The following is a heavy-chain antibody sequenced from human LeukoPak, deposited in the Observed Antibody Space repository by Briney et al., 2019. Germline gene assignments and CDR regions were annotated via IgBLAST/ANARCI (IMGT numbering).Heavy chain of an antibody. J-gene: IGHJ4*02. CDR1: GFTFSTYW. D-gene: IGHD6-6*01. Sequence: GGSLTLSCAASGFTFSTYWMTWVRQAPGKGLEWVANIKPDGSDKYYVDSVKGRFTISEDNAKNSLYLQMNSLRAEDTAVYYCARFRYSSSAFDYWGQGTLVTVSS. CDR3: ARFRYSSSAFDY. V-gene: IGHV3-7*01. CDR2: IKPDGSDK.